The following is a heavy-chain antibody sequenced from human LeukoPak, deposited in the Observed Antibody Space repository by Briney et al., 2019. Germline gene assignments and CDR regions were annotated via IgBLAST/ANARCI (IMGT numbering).Heavy chain of an antibody. D-gene: IGHD6-13*01. Sequence: GGSLRLSCAASGFTFSSYAMHWVRQAPGKGLEWVVVISYDGSNKYYADSVKGRFTISRDNSKNTLYLQMNSLRAEDTAVYYCARGGYSTFLDAFDIWGRGTMVTVSS. V-gene: IGHV3-30*04. CDR1: GFTFSSYA. CDR2: ISYDGSNK. CDR3: ARGGYSTFLDAFDI. J-gene: IGHJ3*02.